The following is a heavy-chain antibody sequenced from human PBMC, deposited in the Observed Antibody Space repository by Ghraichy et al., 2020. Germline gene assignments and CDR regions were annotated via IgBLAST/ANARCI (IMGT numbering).Heavy chain of an antibody. CDR2: ISSDSNAK. CDR3: ARIGYCGDTSCYPHPTGFGDY. CDR1: GFTFSSYS. J-gene: IGHJ4*02. Sequence: GGSLRLSCAASGFTFSSYSMYWVRQAPGKGLEWVSSISSDSNAKYYADSVKGRFTISRDNAKNLLFLQINSLRADDTAVYYCARIGYCGDTSCYPHPTGFGDYWGQGTLVTVSS. V-gene: IGHV3-21*01. D-gene: IGHD2-2*03.